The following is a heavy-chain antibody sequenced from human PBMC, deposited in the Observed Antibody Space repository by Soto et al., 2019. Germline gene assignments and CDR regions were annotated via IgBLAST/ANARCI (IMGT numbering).Heavy chain of an antibody. CDR1: GFTFNSYS. D-gene: IGHD5-12*01. V-gene: IGHV3-48*02. CDR2: ISSSSTTK. Sequence: PGGSLRLSCAASGFTFNSYSMNWVRQAPGKGLEWVSYISSSSTTKYYTDSVKGRFTISRDNAKNSLYLQMNSLRDDDTAVYYCAKGPGYSGYDLGMDVWGQGTTVTVSS. J-gene: IGHJ6*02. CDR3: AKGPGYSGYDLGMDV.